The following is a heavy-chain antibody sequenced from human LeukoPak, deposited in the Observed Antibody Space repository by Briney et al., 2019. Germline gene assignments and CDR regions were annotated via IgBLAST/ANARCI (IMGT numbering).Heavy chain of an antibody. V-gene: IGHV3-30-3*01. Sequence: GGSLRLSCAASGLTFSSYAMHWVRQAPGKGLEWVAVISYDGSNKYYADSVKGRFTISRDNSKNTLYLQMNSLRAEDTAVYYCARALDCGGDCYSLGTPFDYWGQGTLVTVSS. CDR3: ARALDCGGDCYSLGTPFDY. J-gene: IGHJ4*02. CDR2: ISYDGSNK. D-gene: IGHD2-21*02. CDR1: GLTFSSYA.